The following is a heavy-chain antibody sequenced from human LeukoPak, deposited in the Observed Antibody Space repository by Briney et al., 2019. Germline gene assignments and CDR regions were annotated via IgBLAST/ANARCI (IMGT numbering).Heavy chain of an antibody. D-gene: IGHD3-3*01. CDR3: ARDTGKSGYPDY. Sequence: KSSETLSLTCTVSGVSISSYYWSWIRQPAGKAPEWIGRIYSSGIINYNPSLKSRVTMSLDNSKNQLSLKLSYVTAADTAVYYCARDTGKSGYPDYWGQGTLVTVSS. CDR2: IYSSGII. J-gene: IGHJ4*02. CDR1: GVSISSYY. V-gene: IGHV4-4*07.